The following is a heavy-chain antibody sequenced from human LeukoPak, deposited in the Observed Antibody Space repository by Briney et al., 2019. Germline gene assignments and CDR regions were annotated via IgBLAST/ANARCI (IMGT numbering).Heavy chain of an antibody. Sequence: GGSLRLSCVASGFTFSSYSMKWVRQAPGKGLEWVSSISSSSSYIDYADSVKGRFTISRDNAKNSLYLQMNSLRAEDTAVYYCARDLSPWGQGTLVTVSS. CDR2: ISSSSSYI. V-gene: IGHV3-21*01. CDR3: ARDLSP. CDR1: GFTFSSYS. J-gene: IGHJ5*02.